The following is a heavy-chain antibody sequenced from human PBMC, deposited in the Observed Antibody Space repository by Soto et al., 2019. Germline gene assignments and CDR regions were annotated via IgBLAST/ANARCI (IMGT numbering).Heavy chain of an antibody. Sequence: GGSLRLSCAASGFTFSSYAMHWVRQAPGKGLEWVAVISYDGSNKYYADSVKGRFTISRDNSKNTLYLQMNSLRAEDTAVYYCARGLRFLEWLLYALDYWGQGTLVTVSS. D-gene: IGHD3-3*01. CDR2: ISYDGSNK. V-gene: IGHV3-30-3*01. CDR1: GFTFSSYA. J-gene: IGHJ4*02. CDR3: ARGLRFLEWLLYALDY.